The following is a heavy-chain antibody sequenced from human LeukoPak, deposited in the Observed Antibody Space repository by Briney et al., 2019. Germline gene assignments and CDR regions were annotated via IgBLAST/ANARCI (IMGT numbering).Heavy chain of an antibody. Sequence: ASVKVSWKASGYAFTSNYIHWVRQAPGQGLGWMGMINPSRGSTSYAQKFQGGLTMTRDTSTSTVYMELSSLRSEDTAVYYCTRGVQLERRYYNWFDPWGQGTLVTVSS. J-gene: IGHJ5*02. CDR1: GYAFTSNY. CDR2: INPSRGST. D-gene: IGHD1-1*01. V-gene: IGHV1-46*01. CDR3: TRGVQLERRYYNWFDP.